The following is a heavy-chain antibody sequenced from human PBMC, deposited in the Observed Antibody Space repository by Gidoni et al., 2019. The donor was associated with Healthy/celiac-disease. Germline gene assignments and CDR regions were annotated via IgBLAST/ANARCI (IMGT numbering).Heavy chain of an antibody. CDR3: AKGAAVAGSFDY. CDR2: ISYDGSNK. D-gene: IGHD6-19*01. J-gene: IGHJ4*02. V-gene: IGHV3-30*18. Sequence: QVQLVESGGGVVQPGRSLRRSCAASGFTFSSYGMHWVRQAPGKGLEWVAVISYDGSNKYYADSVKGRFTISRDNSKNTLYLQMNSLRAEDTAVYYCAKGAAVAGSFDYWGQGTLVTVSS. CDR1: GFTFSSYG.